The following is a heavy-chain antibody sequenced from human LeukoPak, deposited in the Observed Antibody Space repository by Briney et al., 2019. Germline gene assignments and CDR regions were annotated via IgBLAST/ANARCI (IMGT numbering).Heavy chain of an antibody. D-gene: IGHD3-3*01. Sequence: GGSLRLSCAASGFTFSRYWMLWARQARGRGRVGVSRINSDGSSTRYADSVKGRFTISRDNAKNTLYLQMNSLRAEDTAVYYCAREYYDFWRGYSTNLDYWGQGTLVTVSS. V-gene: IGHV3-74*01. CDR2: INSDGSST. CDR3: AREYYDFWRGYSTNLDY. J-gene: IGHJ4*02. CDR1: GFTFSRYW.